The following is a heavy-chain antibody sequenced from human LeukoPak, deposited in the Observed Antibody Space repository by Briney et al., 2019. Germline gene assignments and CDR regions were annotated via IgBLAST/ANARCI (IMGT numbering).Heavy chain of an antibody. D-gene: IGHD2-15*01. Sequence: GGSLRLSCAASGFTFSSYAMSWVRQAPGKGLEWVSAISGSGGSTYYADSVKGRFTISRDNSKNTLYLQMNSLRAEDTAVYYCAKVPLYCNGGSCMDFDYWGQGTLVTVSS. V-gene: IGHV3-23*01. CDR2: ISGSGGST. CDR1: GFTFSSYA. J-gene: IGHJ4*02. CDR3: AKVPLYCNGGSCMDFDY.